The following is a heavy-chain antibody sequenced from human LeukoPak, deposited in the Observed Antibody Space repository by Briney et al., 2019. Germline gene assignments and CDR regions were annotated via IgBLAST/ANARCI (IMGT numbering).Heavy chain of an antibody. CDR1: GFTVSSYW. CDR3: VRGGWRIIETGGDS. V-gene: IGHV3-7*01. Sequence: GGSLRLSCAASGFTVSSYWMSWVRQAPGKGLEWVANIKQDGSEKYYVDSVKGRFTISRDNADNSLYLQMKSLRVEDTAMYYCVRGGWRIIETGGDSWGQGTLVTVSS. CDR2: IKQDGSEK. J-gene: IGHJ4*02. D-gene: IGHD2-15*01.